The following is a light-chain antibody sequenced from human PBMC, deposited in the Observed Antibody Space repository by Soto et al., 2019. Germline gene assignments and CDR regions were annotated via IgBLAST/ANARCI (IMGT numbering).Light chain of an antibody. J-gene: IGLJ2*01. CDR2: SGD. Sequence: QAVVTKEASLSVSPGGTVTLTCGLTSGSVSSLYYPSWYRQDPGQTPRTLIYSGDIRSSGVPDRFSGSILGSKAALTITGAQSDDESVYYCVLYMKGDIRVFGGGTKLTVL. CDR3: VLYMKGDIRV. CDR1: SGSVSSLYY. V-gene: IGLV8-61*01.